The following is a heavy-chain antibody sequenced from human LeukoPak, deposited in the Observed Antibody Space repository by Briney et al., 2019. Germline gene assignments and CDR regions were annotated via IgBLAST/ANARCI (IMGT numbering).Heavy chain of an antibody. D-gene: IGHD3-22*01. CDR2: INWNGGST. Sequence: WVNLRFYCAASGFTCDDYGMSRVRQAQGKGLEWRSGINWNGGSTGYADSVKGRFTISRDNAKNSLYLQMNSLRAEDTALYYCARDRPYYYDSSGYSAPDYWGQGTLVTVS. CDR3: ARDRPYYYDSSGYSAPDY. CDR1: GFTCDDYG. V-gene: IGHV3-20*04. J-gene: IGHJ4*02.